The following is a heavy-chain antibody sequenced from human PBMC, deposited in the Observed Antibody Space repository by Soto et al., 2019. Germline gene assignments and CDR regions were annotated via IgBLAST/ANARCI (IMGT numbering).Heavy chain of an antibody. J-gene: IGHJ6*02. V-gene: IGHV2-5*02. Sequence: QITLKEAGPTLVKPTQTLTLTCTFSGFSLSTSGVGVGWIRQPPGKALEWLALLYWDDDKRYSPSLKSRLTITKDTSKNHVVLTMTNMDPVDTATYYCARSQGVATYYYYGMDVWGQGTTVTVSS. CDR2: LYWDDDK. CDR1: GFSLSTSGVG. CDR3: ARSQGVATYYYYGMDV. D-gene: IGHD2-15*01.